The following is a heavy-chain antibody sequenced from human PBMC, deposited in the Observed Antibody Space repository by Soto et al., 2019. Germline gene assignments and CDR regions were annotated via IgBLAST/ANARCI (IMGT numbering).Heavy chain of an antibody. CDR3: SKVTPTTTVVTQVDY. D-gene: IGHD4-17*01. V-gene: IGHV3-23*01. CDR1: GFTFSSYA. Sequence: PGGSLRLSCAASGFTFSSYAMSWVRQAPGKGLEWVSAISGSGGSTYYADSVKGRFTISRDNSKNTLYLQMSSLRAEDTAVYYCSKVTPTTTVVTQVDYWGRETLVTVSS. J-gene: IGHJ4*02. CDR2: ISGSGGST.